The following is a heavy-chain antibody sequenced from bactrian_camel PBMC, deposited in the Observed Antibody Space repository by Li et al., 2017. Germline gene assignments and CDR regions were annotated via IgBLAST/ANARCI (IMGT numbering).Heavy chain of an antibody. Sequence: HVQLVESGGGSVQAGGSLRLSCAASGYTYNRNCMAWFRQAPGKEREGVARIATGSGNTYYTDSVKGRFTISQDNAKNTMALQMNSLKPEDTAMYYCAADLVTDEPSLVEREYYYWGQGTQVTVS. J-gene: IGHJ4*01. CDR1: GYTYNRNC. V-gene: IGHV3S1*01. D-gene: IGHD1*01. CDR2: IATGSGNT. CDR3: AADLVTDEPSLVEREYYY.